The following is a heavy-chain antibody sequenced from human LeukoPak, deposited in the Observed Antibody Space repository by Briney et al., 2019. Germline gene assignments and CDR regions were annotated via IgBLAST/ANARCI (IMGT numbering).Heavy chain of an antibody. V-gene: IGHV3-23*01. CDR2: ISGSGGST. D-gene: IGHD3-10*01. Sequence: GGSLRLSCAASGFTFSSYAMSWVRQAPGKGLEWVPAISGSGGSTYYADSVKGRYTISRDNSKNTLYLQMNSLRAEDTAVYYCAKSVVRGVTYLNFDYWGQGTLVTVSS. J-gene: IGHJ4*02. CDR3: AKSVVRGVTYLNFDY. CDR1: GFTFSSYA.